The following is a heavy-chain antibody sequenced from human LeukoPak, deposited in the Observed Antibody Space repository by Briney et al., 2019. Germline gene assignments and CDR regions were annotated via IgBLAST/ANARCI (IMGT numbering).Heavy chain of an antibody. Sequence: PSETLSLTCTVSGGSISTYHWSWIRQPPGKGLEWIGYIYHTGSTKYNPSLKSRVTLSVDTSKSQFSLKLSSVTAADTAVYYCARRSGWHYVDYWGQGSLVTVSS. D-gene: IGHD6-19*01. CDR1: GGSISTYH. V-gene: IGHV4-59*08. J-gene: IGHJ4*02. CDR3: ARRSGWHYVDY. CDR2: IYHTGST.